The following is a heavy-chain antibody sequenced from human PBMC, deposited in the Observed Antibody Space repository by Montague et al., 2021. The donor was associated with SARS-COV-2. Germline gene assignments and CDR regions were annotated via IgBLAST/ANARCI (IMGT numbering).Heavy chain of an antibody. V-gene: IGHV4-59*01. CDR1: GGSISSYY. CDR3: ARAGGGVIRGKFCFDY. CDR2: IYYSGST. D-gene: IGHD3-10*01. Sequence: SKTLSLTCTVSGGSISSYYWSWIRQPPGKRLEWIGYIYYSGSTNYNPSLKSRVTISVATSKNQFSLKLSSVTAADTAVCHCARAGGGVIRGKFCFDYWGQGTLVTVSS. J-gene: IGHJ4*02.